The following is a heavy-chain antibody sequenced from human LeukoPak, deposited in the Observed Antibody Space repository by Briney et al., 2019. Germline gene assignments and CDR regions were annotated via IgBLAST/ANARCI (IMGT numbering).Heavy chain of an antibody. CDR1: GFTFSSYG. CDR3: AKAQLNWFDP. CDR2: KSYDGSNK. Sequence: GGSLRLSCVPSGFTFSSYGMHWVPQAPGRGREWVTVKSYDGSNKYYVESVKGRFTISRDNYKNTLYLQMNSLRAEDTAVYYCAKAQLNWFDPWGQGTLVTVSS. D-gene: IGHD5-24*01. V-gene: IGHV3-30*18. J-gene: IGHJ5*02.